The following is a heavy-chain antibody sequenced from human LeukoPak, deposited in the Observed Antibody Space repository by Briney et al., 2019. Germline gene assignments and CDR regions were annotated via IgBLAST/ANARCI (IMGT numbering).Heavy chain of an antibody. CDR1: GYTFTSYD. D-gene: IGHD3-10*01. V-gene: IGHV1-8*01. CDR2: MNPNSGNT. CDR3: ARGGDCYGSGSFKSGDY. Sequence: ASVKVSCKASGYTFTSYDINWVRQATGQGLEWMGWMNPNSGNTGYAQKFQGRVTMTRNTSISTAYMELSSLRSEDTAVYYCARGGDCYGSGSFKSGDYWGQGTLVTVSS. J-gene: IGHJ4*02.